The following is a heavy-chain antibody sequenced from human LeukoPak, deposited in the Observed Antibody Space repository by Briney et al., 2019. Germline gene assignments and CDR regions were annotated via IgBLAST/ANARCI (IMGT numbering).Heavy chain of an antibody. CDR2: IYPDDSDT. D-gene: IGHD3-10*01. V-gene: IGHV5-51*01. CDR1: GYTFASYW. Sequence: GESLKISCQASGYTFASYWIGWVRQMPGKGLECMGIIYPDDSDTTYSPSFQGQVTISADKSFSTAYLQWSSLKASDTAIYYCARLGGDTYYFGSASYPNWYFDLWGRGTLVTVSS. J-gene: IGHJ2*01. CDR3: ARLGGDTYYFGSASYPNWYFDL.